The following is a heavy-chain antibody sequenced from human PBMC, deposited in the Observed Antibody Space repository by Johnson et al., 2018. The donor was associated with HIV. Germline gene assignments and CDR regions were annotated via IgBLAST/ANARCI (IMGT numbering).Heavy chain of an antibody. CDR2: ISYDGSNK. Sequence: QVLLVESGGGVVQPGRSLTLSCAASGFTFSSYGMHWVRQAPGKGLEWVAVISYDGSNKYYADSVKGRFTISRDNSKNTLYLQMNSLRAEDTAVYYCARKVPDAFDVWGQGTMVTVSS. V-gene: IGHV3-30*19. CDR3: ARKVPDAFDV. CDR1: GFTFSSYG. J-gene: IGHJ3*01.